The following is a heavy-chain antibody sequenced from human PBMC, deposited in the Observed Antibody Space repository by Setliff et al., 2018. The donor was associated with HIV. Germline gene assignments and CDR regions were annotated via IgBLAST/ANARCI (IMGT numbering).Heavy chain of an antibody. D-gene: IGHD5-18*01. J-gene: IGHJ4*02. CDR1: GGSISSYY. CDR3: ASGEYNYGYRFDY. CDR2: IYYSGST. V-gene: IGHV4-59*01. Sequence: PSETLSLTCTVSGGSISSYYWSWIRQPPGKGPEWIGYIYYSGSTNYNPSLKSRVTISVDTSKNQFSLKLSSVTAADTAVYYCASGEYNYGYRFDYWGQGTLVTVSS.